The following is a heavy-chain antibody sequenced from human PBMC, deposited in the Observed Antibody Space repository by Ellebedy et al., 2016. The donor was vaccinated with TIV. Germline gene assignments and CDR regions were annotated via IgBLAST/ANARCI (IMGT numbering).Heavy chain of an antibody. Sequence: GESLKISCAASGLPLSSHAMSWVRQAPGKGLESVSSSNESGGHTYYADSVKGRFTISRDNSKDSLCLQMNSLRAEDTAIYYCARDPVGVGPAFDVWGQGTMVTVSS. J-gene: IGHJ3*01. V-gene: IGHV3-23*01. CDR3: ARDPVGVGPAFDV. CDR1: GLPLSSHA. CDR2: SNESGGHT. D-gene: IGHD4-23*01.